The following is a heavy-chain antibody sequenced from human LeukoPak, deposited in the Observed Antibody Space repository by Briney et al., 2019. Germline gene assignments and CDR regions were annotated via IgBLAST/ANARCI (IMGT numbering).Heavy chain of an antibody. CDR3: ARARRNIVATPFDY. J-gene: IGHJ4*02. V-gene: IGHV3-21*01. CDR1: GFTFSSYS. D-gene: IGHD5-12*01. CDR2: ISSSSYI. Sequence: GGSLRLSCAASGFTFSSYSMNWVRQAPGKGLEWVSSISSSSYIYYADSVKDRFTISRDNAKNSLYLQMSSLRAEDTAVYYCARARRNIVATPFDYWGQGTLVTVSS.